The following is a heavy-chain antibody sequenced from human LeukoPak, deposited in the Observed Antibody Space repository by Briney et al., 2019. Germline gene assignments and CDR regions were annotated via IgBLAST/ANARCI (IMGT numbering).Heavy chain of an antibody. Sequence: ASVKVSCKASGYTFTSYYMHWVRRAPGQGFEWMGWINPKSGGTNYAQKFQDWVTMTRDTSATTVYMELSRLKSDDTAVYYCATQGNEQSFDYWGQGTLVTVSS. CDR1: GYTFTSYY. CDR2: INPKSGGT. V-gene: IGHV1-2*04. J-gene: IGHJ4*02. CDR3: ATQGNEQSFDY. D-gene: IGHD1/OR15-1a*01.